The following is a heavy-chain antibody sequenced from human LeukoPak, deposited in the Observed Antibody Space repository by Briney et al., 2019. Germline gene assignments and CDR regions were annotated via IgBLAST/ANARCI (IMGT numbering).Heavy chain of an antibody. Sequence: SETLSLTCSVSGDSTRSYYWSWIRQSPGKGLEWIGYIYYSGNIKYSPSLKSRVTISVDTSKNEVSLMLTSVTAADTAVYYCAALGDVGGAYLAYWGQGILVTASS. CDR3: AALGDVGGAYLAY. CDR2: IYYSGNI. J-gene: IGHJ4*02. V-gene: IGHV4-59*01. CDR1: GDSTRSYY. D-gene: IGHD3-10*02.